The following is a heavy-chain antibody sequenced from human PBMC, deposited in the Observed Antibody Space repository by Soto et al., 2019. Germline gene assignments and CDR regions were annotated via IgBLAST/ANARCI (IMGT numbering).Heavy chain of an antibody. CDR3: ARVRSPYYYDSSGYNNWFDP. D-gene: IGHD3-22*01. V-gene: IGHV4-34*01. CDR2: INHSGST. CDR1: GGSFSGYY. J-gene: IGHJ5*02. Sequence: SETLSLTCAVYGGSFSGYYWSWIRQPPGKGLEWIGEINHSGSTNYNPSLKSRVTISVDTSKNQFSLKLSSVTAADTAVYYCARVRSPYYYDSSGYNNWFDPWGQGTLVTVSS.